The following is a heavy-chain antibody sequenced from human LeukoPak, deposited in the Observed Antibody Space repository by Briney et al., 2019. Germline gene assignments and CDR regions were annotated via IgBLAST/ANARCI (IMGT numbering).Heavy chain of an antibody. CDR3: VKPSRDFDSSGYSHFDY. CDR1: GFAFSDYA. CDR2: ISGPGSST. Sequence: GGSLRLSCAASGFAFSDYAMSWVRQAPGKGLEGVSTISGPGSSTFSGDSVKGRFTISRDNSKNTLYLQMHSLRAEDTAIYYCVKPSRDFDSSGYSHFDYWGQGTLVTVSS. D-gene: IGHD3-22*01. V-gene: IGHV3-23*01. J-gene: IGHJ4*02.